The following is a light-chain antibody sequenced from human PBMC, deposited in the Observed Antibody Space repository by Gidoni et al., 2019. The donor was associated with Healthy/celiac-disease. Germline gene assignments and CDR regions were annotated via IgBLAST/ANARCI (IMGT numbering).Light chain of an antibody. Sequence: DIQMTKSPSSLSASVGDRVTITCRASQNIKHYLNWYQQKPGKAPKVLIYAASSLQSGVPSRCSGSGSGTDFTLTISSLQPEDFATYYCQQSYSILPTFGGGTKVEIK. CDR3: QQSYSILPT. J-gene: IGKJ4*01. V-gene: IGKV1-39*01. CDR2: AAS. CDR1: QNIKHY.